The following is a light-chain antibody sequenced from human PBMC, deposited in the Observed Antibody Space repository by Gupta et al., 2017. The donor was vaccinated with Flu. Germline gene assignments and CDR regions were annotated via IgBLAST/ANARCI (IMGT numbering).Light chain of an antibody. J-gene: IGKJ2*03. CDR1: QGIGND. Sequence: DIQMTQSPSSLSASVGDRVTITCRASQGIGNDLGWYQQKPGKAPKRLIYAASTVQSGVPSRFSGSGSGTEFTLTISRLQPEDFATYYCLHDTSSPFSFGQGTKMDIK. V-gene: IGKV1-17*01. CDR3: LHDTSSPFS. CDR2: AAS.